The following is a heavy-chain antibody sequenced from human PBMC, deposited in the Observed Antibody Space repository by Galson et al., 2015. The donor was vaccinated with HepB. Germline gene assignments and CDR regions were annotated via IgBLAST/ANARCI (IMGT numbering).Heavy chain of an antibody. CDR2: IYPDDSDI. CDR3: ARHGGYNGYDFLRS. J-gene: IGHJ4*02. Sequence: QSGAEVKKPGESLRISCKGSGYSFSNYWITWVRQTPGKGLEWMGIIYPDDSDIRYNPAVKGRVTISADTSINTAYLQWSSLRASDSAIYFCARHGGYNGYDFLRSWGQGTRVTVSS. V-gene: IGHV5-51*01. CDR1: GYSFSNYW. D-gene: IGHD5-12*01.